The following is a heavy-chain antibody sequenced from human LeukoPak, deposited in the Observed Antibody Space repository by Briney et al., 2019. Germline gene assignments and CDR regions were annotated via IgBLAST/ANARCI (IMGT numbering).Heavy chain of an antibody. V-gene: IGHV3-7*01. CDR1: GFTFSSYS. Sequence: GGSLRLSCAASGFTFSSYSMNWVRQAPGKGLEWVANIKQDGSEKYYVDSVKGRFTISRDNAKNSLYLQMNSLRAEDTAVYYCARPYYYDSSGYYYYWGQGTLVTVSS. CDR2: IKQDGSEK. CDR3: ARPYYYDSSGYYYY. D-gene: IGHD3-22*01. J-gene: IGHJ4*02.